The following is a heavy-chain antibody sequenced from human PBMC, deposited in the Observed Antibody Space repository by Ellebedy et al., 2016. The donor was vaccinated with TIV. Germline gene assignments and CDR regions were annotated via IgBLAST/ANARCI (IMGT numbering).Heavy chain of an antibody. CDR1: GFTFTTYG. J-gene: IGHJ5*02. V-gene: IGHV3-33*01. CDR2: MWYDGSNE. CDR3: AREDYRTFDP. D-gene: IGHD4-11*01. Sequence: GGSLRLXCAASGFTFTTYGFHWVRQAPGKGLEWVAVMWYDGSNEYYADSVKGRFTISRDNSKNTLYLQMNSLRVEDTAVYYCAREDYRTFDPWGQGTLVTVSS.